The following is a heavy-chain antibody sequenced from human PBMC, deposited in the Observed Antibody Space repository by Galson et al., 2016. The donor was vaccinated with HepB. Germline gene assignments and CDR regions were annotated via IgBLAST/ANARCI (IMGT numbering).Heavy chain of an antibody. CDR3: AYTSARYTTNWYPNWLDP. D-gene: IGHD7-27*01. V-gene: IGHV2-5*02. CDR2: VYWDDDY. J-gene: IGHJ5*02. CDR1: GFSLNSYGVG. Sequence: PALVKPTQTLTLTCTVSGFSLNSYGVGVAWIRQPPGEAPEWLGTVYWDDDYRYSPALKSRITITRDSSRDQVILTLTNMDPVDSATYYCAYTSARYTTNWYPNWLDPWGQGTLVTVS.